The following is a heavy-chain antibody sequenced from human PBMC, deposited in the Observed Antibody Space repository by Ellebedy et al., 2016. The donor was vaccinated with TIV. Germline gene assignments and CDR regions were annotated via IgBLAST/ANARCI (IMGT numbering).Heavy chain of an antibody. CDR2: FGVSGDST. D-gene: IGHD1-14*01. CDR1: GFTFSSYA. J-gene: IGHJ4*01. V-gene: IGHV3-23*01. CDR3: AKGRSGTYIHHAFDY. Sequence: PGGSLRLSCAASGFTFSSYAMSWVRQAPGKGLEWVSGFGVSGDSTYYADSVKGRFTISRDNSKNTLYLQMNSLRAEDTAIYYCAKGRSGTYIHHAFDYWGHGTLVTVSS.